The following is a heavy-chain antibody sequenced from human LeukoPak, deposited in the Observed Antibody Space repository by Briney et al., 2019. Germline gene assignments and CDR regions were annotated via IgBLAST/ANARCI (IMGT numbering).Heavy chain of an antibody. CDR3: ARSAAGLSYGMDV. J-gene: IGHJ6*02. Sequence: SQTLSLTCTVSGGSISSGGYYWSWIRQHPGKGLEWIGYIYYSGSTYYNPSLKSRVTISVDTSKNQFSLKLSSVTAADTAVYFCARSAAGLSYGMDVWGQGTTVTVSS. D-gene: IGHD6-13*01. V-gene: IGHV4-31*03. CDR1: GGSISSGGYY. CDR2: IYYSGST.